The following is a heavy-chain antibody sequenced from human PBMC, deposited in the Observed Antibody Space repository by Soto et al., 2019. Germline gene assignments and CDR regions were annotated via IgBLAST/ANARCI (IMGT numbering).Heavy chain of an antibody. V-gene: IGHV3-11*01. CDR2: ISGNGEII. J-gene: IGHJ4*02. Sequence: GSLRLSCAASGFTFSDYYIHWIRRAPGKGLEWISYISGNGEIIQYAASARGRFTISRDNAENSVYLEMDSLRAEGTALYYCTRDVDADFRTDFDYWGRGTLVTVSS. D-gene: IGHD4-17*01. CDR1: GFTFSDYY. CDR3: TRDVDADFRTDFDY.